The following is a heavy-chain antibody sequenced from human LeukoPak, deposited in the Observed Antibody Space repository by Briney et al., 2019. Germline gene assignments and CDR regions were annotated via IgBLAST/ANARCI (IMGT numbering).Heavy chain of an antibody. D-gene: IGHD5-18*01. CDR1: GYSIHSGYY. V-gene: IGHV4-38-2*02. CDR3: ARDGGARGYSFIRGQNAFDI. Sequence: SETLSRTCIVSGYSIHSGYYWGWVRQPPGKGLEWIGSIYHSGSTYYNPSLKSRVTISVDTSKNQFSLNLSSVTAEDTAVYYCARDGGARGYSFIRGQNAFDIWGQGTVVTVSS. J-gene: IGHJ3*02. CDR2: IYHSGST.